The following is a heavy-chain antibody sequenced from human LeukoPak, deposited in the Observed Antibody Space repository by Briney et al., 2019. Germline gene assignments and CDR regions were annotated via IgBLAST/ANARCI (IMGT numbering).Heavy chain of an antibody. CDR1: GGSISSYY. D-gene: IGHD6-13*01. CDR3: VRVSSSWYDLGDV. Sequence: SETLSLTCTVSGGSISSYYWSWIRQSPGKGLEWIGYIYYSGSTNYNPSLKSRVTISVDTSKNQFSLKLSSVTAADTAVYYCVRVSSSWYDLGDVWGQGTTVTVSS. V-gene: IGHV4-59*01. CDR2: IYYSGST. J-gene: IGHJ6*02.